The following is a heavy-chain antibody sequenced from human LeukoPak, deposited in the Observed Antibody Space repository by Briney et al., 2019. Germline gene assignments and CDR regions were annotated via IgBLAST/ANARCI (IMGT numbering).Heavy chain of an antibody. J-gene: IGHJ5*02. V-gene: IGHV4-4*07. Sequence: SETLSLTCTVSGGSISGYYWSWIRQPAGRGLEWIGRIYSSGNTDYNPSLRSRITMSVESSKKKFSLKLNSVTAADTAVYYCARGEWWFDPWGQGTLVTVSS. CDR2: IYSSGNT. CDR3: ARGEWWFDP. CDR1: GGSISGYY. D-gene: IGHD3-3*01.